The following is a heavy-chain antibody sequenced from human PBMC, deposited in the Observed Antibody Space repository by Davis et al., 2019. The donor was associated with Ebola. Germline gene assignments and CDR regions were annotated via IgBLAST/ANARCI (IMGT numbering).Heavy chain of an antibody. J-gene: IGHJ6*02. CDR2: IRSKGYGGKT. CDR3: TRDLKQPRPSYYYGMDV. Sequence: GESLKISCTASGFTFGDYAMNWVRQAPGKGLEWVGFIRSKGYGGKTQYAASVKGRFTISRDDSKSIAYLQKNSLKTEDTAVYYCTRDLKQPRPSYYYGMDVWGQGTTVTVSS. D-gene: IGHD6-6*01. CDR1: GFTFGDYA. V-gene: IGHV3-49*04.